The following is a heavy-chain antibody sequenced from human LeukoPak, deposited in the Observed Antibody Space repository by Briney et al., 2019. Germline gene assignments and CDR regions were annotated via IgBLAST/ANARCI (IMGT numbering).Heavy chain of an antibody. J-gene: IGHJ4*02. V-gene: IGHV4-59*01. D-gene: IGHD2/OR15-2a*01. CDR2: IYYSGST. Sequence: SETLSLTCTVSGGCISSYYWSWIRQPPGKGLEWIGYIYYSGSTNYNPSLKSRVTISVDTSKNQFSLKLSSVTAADTAVYYCASFLGNFDYWGQGTLVTVSS. CDR3: ASFLGNFDY. CDR1: GGCISSYY.